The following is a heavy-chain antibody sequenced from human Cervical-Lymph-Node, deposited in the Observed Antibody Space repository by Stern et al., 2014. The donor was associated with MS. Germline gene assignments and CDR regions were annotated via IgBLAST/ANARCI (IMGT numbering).Heavy chain of an antibody. CDR3: AKHACTGAACPFDL. D-gene: IGHD2-8*02. V-gene: IGHV4-39*01. CDR1: GDSISSYTHY. CDR2: VYYSGAT. J-gene: IGHJ4*02. Sequence: QVQLQESGPGLVKPSETLSLTCAVSGDSISSYTHYWAWIRQPPGKGLEWIGSVYYSGATSYKPSLMSPFTISVHTSKNHFSLGLNSVTAADTAVYYCAKHACTGAACPFDLWGQGTLVTVSS.